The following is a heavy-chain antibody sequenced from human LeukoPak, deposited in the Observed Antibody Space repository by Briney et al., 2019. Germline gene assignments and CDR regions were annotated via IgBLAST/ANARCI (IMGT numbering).Heavy chain of an antibody. CDR2: INANSGTT. CDR1: GFAFNVYA. J-gene: IGHJ5*01. CDR3: AKPISGGLAVTADWFHP. D-gene: IGHD6-19*01. V-gene: IGHV3-23*01. Sequence: PGGSLRLSCAASGFAFNVYAMSWPRQPPGKGLEWVSTINANSGTTSYAASVRGRFSISRDNSKSTLYLQLSTLRADDTATYYCAKPISGGLAVTADWFHPWGQGTLVVVSS.